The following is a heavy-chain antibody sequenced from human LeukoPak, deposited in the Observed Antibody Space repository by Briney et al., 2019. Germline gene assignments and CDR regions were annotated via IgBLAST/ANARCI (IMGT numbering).Heavy chain of an antibody. D-gene: IGHD4-17*01. CDR1: GFTFSDYY. V-gene: IGHV3-11*03. J-gene: IGHJ4*02. Sequence: GGSLRLSCAASGFTFSDYYMSWRRQAPGKGLEWVSYISSSSTYTNYADSVKGRFTISRDNARNSLYLQMSSLRADDTAVYYCARRMTSVTTFDYWGQGTLVTVSS. CDR2: ISSSSTYT. CDR3: ARRMTSVTTFDY.